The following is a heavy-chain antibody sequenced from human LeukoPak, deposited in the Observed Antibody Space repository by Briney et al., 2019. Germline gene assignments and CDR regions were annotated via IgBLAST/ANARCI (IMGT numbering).Heavy chain of an antibody. V-gene: IGHV4-34*01. CDR1: GGSFSGYY. Sequence: PSETLSLTCAVYGGSFSGYYWSWIRQPPGKGLEWIGEIYHSGSTNYNPSLKSRVTISVDTSKNQFSLKLSSVTAADTAVYYCARVAVVNDAFDIWGQGTMVTVSS. D-gene: IGHD3-16*02. J-gene: IGHJ3*02. CDR2: IYHSGST. CDR3: ARVAVVNDAFDI.